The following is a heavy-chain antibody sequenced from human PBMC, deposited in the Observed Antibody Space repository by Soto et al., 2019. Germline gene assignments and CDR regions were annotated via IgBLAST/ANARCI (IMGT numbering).Heavy chain of an antibody. D-gene: IGHD4-17*01. Sequence: QVQLVQSGAEVKKPGASVKVSCKASGYTFTSYDINWVRQATGQGLEYLGWMNPNSGNTGYVQKFQGRVTMTWDSSITTAYMELSSLRSEDTAVYFCARGVKYGAYSRWFDPWGQGTLSPSPQ. CDR2: MNPNSGNT. CDR1: GYTFTSYD. V-gene: IGHV1-8*01. CDR3: ARGVKYGAYSRWFDP. J-gene: IGHJ5*02.